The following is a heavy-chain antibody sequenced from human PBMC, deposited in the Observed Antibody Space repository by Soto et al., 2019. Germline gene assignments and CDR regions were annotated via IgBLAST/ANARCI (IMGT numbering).Heavy chain of an antibody. D-gene: IGHD6-19*01. J-gene: IGHJ4*02. CDR1: GGTFSSYA. V-gene: IGHV1-69*06. CDR3: ARDNIVAVAGTGEAYFDY. Sequence: ASVKVSCKASGGTFSSYAISWVRQAPGQGLGWMGGIIPIFGTANYAQKFQGRVTITADKSTSTAYMELSSLRSEDTAVYYCARDNIVAVAGTGEAYFDYWGQGTLVTVYS. CDR2: IIPIFGTA.